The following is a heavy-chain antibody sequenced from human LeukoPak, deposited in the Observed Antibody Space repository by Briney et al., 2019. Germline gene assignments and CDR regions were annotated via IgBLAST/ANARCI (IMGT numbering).Heavy chain of an antibody. CDR1: GFTFSNYA. CDR2: ITGSGSTT. Sequence: GGSLRLSCAASGFTFSNYAMSWVRQAPGKGLEWVSGITGSGSTTYYADSVKGRFTISRDNSKNTLYLQMNNLRAEDTAIYYCAKAANYDILTGYYLDYWGQGTLVTVSS. V-gene: IGHV3-23*01. J-gene: IGHJ4*02. CDR3: AKAANYDILTGYYLDY. D-gene: IGHD3-9*01.